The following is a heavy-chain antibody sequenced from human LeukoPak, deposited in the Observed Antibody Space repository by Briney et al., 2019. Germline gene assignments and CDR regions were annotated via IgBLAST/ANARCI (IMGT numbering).Heavy chain of an antibody. CDR2: INSDGSST. Sequence: GGSLRLSCAVSGFTFSSHWMFWVRQAPGKGLVWVSCINSDGSSTSYTDSVKGRFTISRDNSKNMVYLEMNSLRAEDTARYYCARDPSTLTIRDNYWGRGTLVTVSS. J-gene: IGHJ4*02. CDR1: GFTFSSHW. V-gene: IGHV3-74*01. D-gene: IGHD5-24*01. CDR3: ARDPSTLTIRDNY.